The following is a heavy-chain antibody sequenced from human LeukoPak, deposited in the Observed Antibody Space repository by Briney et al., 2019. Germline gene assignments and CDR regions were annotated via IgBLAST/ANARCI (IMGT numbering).Heavy chain of an antibody. J-gene: IGHJ4*02. Sequence: PGGSLRLSCAASGFTVSSNYMTWVRQAPGKGLEWVSLVYIGGNTYYAGSVKGRFTISRDNSKNTLYLQTNSLRAEDTAVYLCARAPAWGSGTDWGQGTLVTVSS. CDR3: ARAPAWGSGTD. D-gene: IGHD3-16*01. V-gene: IGHV3-66*01. CDR1: GFTVSSNY. CDR2: VYIGGNT.